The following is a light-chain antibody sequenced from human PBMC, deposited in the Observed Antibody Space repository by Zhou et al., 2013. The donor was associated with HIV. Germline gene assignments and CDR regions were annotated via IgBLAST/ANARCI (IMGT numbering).Light chain of an antibody. CDR3: QQYDSSIPT. Sequence: EIVMTQSPATLSVSPGERGTLSCRASQSVSSSLAWYQQKPGQAPRLLIYGASTRATGIPARFSGSGSGTEFTLTISRLEPEDFAVYYCQQYDSSIPTFGQGTKVEIK. CDR2: GAS. CDR1: QSVSSS. J-gene: IGKJ1*01. V-gene: IGKV3-15*01.